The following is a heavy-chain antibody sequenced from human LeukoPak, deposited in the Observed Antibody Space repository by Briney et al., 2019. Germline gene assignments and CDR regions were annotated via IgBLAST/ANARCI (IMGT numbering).Heavy chain of an antibody. CDR3: AIYRRIAAAGTTRPYYYGMDV. Sequence: SETLSLTCTVSGGSISSYYWSWIRQPAGKGLEWIGRIYTSGSTNYNPSLKSRVTMSVDTSKNQFSLQLNSVTPEDTAVYYCAIYRRIAAAGTTRPYYYGMDVWGQGTTVTVSS. CDR2: IYTSGST. CDR1: GGSISSYY. J-gene: IGHJ6*02. V-gene: IGHV4-4*07. D-gene: IGHD6-13*01.